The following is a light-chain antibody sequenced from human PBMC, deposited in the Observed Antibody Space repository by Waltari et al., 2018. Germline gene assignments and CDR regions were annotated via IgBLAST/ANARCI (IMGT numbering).Light chain of an antibody. Sequence: QSALTQPPSASGTPGQRVTISCSGSYSNIGRNHVHWYQQLPGPAPKLPIQRNNHRPSGVPDRFSGSKSGTSASLAISGLRSEDEGDYFCAVWDDRLSGRFGGGTKLTVL. V-gene: IGLV1-47*01. CDR3: AVWDDRLSGR. J-gene: IGLJ3*02. CDR2: RNN. CDR1: YSNIGRNH.